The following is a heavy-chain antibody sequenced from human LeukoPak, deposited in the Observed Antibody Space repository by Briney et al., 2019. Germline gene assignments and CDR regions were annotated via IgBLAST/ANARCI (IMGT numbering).Heavy chain of an antibody. CDR2: IWYDGSNK. CDR1: GFTFSSYG. V-gene: IGHV3-33*06. D-gene: IGHD6-19*01. Sequence: GGSLRLSCAASGFTFSSYGMHWVRQAPGKGLEWVAVIWYDGSNKYYADSVMGRFTISRDNSKNTLYLQMNSLRAEDTAVYYCAKVAYGLAVAGPRLMEGFDPWGQGTLVTVSS. CDR3: AKVAYGLAVAGPRLMEGFDP. J-gene: IGHJ5*02.